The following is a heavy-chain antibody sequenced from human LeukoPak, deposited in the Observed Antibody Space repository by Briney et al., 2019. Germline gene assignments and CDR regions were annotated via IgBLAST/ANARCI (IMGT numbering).Heavy chain of an antibody. V-gene: IGHV3-21*01. Sequence: GGSLRLSCAASGFTFSSYSMNWVRHAPGKRLEWVSSISSSSSYIYYADSVKGRFTISRDNAKNSLYLQMNSLRAEDTAVYYCARDRWGYSYGGDWGQGTLVTVSS. CDR2: ISSSSSYI. CDR3: ARDRWGYSYGGD. J-gene: IGHJ4*02. CDR1: GFTFSSYS. D-gene: IGHD5-18*01.